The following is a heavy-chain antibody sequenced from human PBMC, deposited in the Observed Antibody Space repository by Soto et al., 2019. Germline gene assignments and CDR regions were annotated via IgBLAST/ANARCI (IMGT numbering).Heavy chain of an antibody. V-gene: IGHV3-74*01. D-gene: IGHD1-26*01. Sequence: HPGGSLRLSCAASGFILNNYWMHWVRQTPGKGLEWVSRISADGNTINYADSVRGRFTISRDNAKNTLFLQLNSLTAEDTAVYYCTRVVVGSAGEFDYWGQGTLVTVSS. J-gene: IGHJ4*02. CDR2: ISADGNTI. CDR1: GFILNNYW. CDR3: TRVVVGSAGEFDY.